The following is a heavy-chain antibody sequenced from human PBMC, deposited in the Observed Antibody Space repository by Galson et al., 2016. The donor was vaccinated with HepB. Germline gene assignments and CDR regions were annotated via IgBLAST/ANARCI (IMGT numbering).Heavy chain of an antibody. CDR2: ISSTSDRV. D-gene: IGHD3-9*01. V-gene: IGHV3-48*01. CDR3: ARGGWQSLTGYALDY. Sequence: SLRLSCAASGFTFSTSNMNWVRQAPGKGLQWVSYISSTSDRVHDADPVRGRFTISRDNARNSLYLQMKSLRADDTAVYFCARGGWQSLTGYALDYWGQGTLVTVSS. J-gene: IGHJ4*02. CDR1: GFTFSTSN.